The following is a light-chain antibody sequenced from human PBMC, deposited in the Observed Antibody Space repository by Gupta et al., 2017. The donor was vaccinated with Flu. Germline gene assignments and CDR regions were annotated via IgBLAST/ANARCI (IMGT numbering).Light chain of an antibody. CDR1: QSIRDW. Sequence: PSTVYASVGERVTITCRDRQSIRDWLDWYQQKPGKAPKLLIYKASRLESGVPSRFSGSGSGTEFTLTISSLQPEDSATYYCQQEDNSLGTFGQGTKMEIK. CDR3: QQEDNSLGT. CDR2: KAS. J-gene: IGKJ1*01. V-gene: IGKV1-5*03.